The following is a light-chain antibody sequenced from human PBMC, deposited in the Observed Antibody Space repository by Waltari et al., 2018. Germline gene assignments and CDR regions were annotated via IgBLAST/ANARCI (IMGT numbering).Light chain of an antibody. CDR3: ATWDDSLNGVV. V-gene: IGLV1-44*01. Sequence: QSVLTQPPSASGTPGQGVPISCSGSRSNIGSNTVNWYQHLPGTAPKVLIQSNNQRPSGVPDRFSGSKSGTSASLAVSGLQSEDEGDYYCATWDDSLNGVVFGGGTKLTVL. CDR1: RSNIGSNT. J-gene: IGLJ2*01. CDR2: SNN.